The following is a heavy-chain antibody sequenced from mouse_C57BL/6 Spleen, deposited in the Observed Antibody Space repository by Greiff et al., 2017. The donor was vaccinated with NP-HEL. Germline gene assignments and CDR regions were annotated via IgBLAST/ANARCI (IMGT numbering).Heavy chain of an antibody. CDR1: GYTFTDYY. J-gene: IGHJ4*01. D-gene: IGHD1-1*01. CDR2: INPNNGGT. Sequence: EVQLQQSGPELVKPGASVKISCKASGYTFTDYYMNWVKQSHGKSLEWIGDINPNNGGTSYNQKFKGKATLTVDKSSSTAYMELRSLTSEDSAVYYCARSGYYGSPYWGQGTSVTVSS. V-gene: IGHV1-26*01. CDR3: ARSGYYGSPY.